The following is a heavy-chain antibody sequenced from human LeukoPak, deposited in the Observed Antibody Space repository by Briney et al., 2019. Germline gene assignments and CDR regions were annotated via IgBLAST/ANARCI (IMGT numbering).Heavy chain of an antibody. CDR3: ARAQVECTGGTCQSRVGFDF. Sequence: SETLSLTCTVSGDSISNGVKYWSWIRQHPGRGLEWIGYIYHSGRSYYNPSLKSRITMSVDTSKNQFSLDLSSVTAADTAVYYCARAQVECTGGTCQSRVGFDFWGQGTLVTVSS. D-gene: IGHD2-8*02. V-gene: IGHV4-31*03. J-gene: IGHJ4*02. CDR1: GDSISNGVKY. CDR2: IYHSGRS.